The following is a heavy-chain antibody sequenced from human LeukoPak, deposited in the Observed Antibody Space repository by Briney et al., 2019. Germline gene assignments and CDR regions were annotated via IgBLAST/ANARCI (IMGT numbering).Heavy chain of an antibody. CDR2: INSDGINT. CDR3: ARDLGQYYDTSDNWFDP. Sequence: GGSLRLSCAASGFAFSSYAMNWVRQAPGKGLEWVSRINSDGINTSYADSVKGRFTISRDNAKNTLNLQMNSLRAEDTAVYYCARDLGQYYDTSDNWFDPWGQGTLVTVSS. D-gene: IGHD3-22*01. V-gene: IGHV3-74*01. CDR1: GFAFSSYA. J-gene: IGHJ5*02.